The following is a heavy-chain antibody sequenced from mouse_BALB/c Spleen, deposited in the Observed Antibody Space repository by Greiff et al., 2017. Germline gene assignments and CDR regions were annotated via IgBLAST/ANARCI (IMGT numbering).Heavy chain of an antibody. V-gene: IGHV5-6-4*01. CDR3: TRERDRDFDG. CDR1: GFTFSSYT. CDR2: ISSGGSYT. Sequence: EVQVVESGGGLVKPGGSLKLSCAASGFTFSSYTMSWVRQTPEKRLEWVATISSGGSYTYYPDSVKGRFTISRDNAKNTLYLQMSSLKSEDTAMYYFTRERDRDFDGWGAGTTVTVSS. J-gene: IGHJ1*01. D-gene: IGHD3-3*01.